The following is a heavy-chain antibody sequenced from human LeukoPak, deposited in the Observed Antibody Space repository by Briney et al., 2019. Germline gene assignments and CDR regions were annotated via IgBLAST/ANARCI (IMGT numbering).Heavy chain of an antibody. J-gene: IGHJ4*02. D-gene: IGHD2-15*01. CDR3: VRPGQSSWWVYFNY. Sequence: SQSLSLTCTVSAGSTSTYYSTCIRQPPGNGLEWIGYLNISGRTEDNLHHKRRDTMALDKSKNQFSLRLSSVTAADTAVYYCVRPGQSSWWVYFNYWGQGTVVTVSS. V-gene: IGHV4-4*09. CDR2: LNISGRT. CDR1: AGSTSTYY.